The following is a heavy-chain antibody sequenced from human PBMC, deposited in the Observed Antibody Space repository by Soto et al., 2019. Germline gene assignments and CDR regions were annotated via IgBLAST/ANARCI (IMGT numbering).Heavy chain of an antibody. V-gene: IGHV3-30-3*01. CDR1: GFTFSSYA. D-gene: IGHD2-2*01. Sequence: QVQLVESGGGVVQPGRSLRLSCAASGFTFSSYAMHWVRQAPGKGLEWVAVISYDGSNKYYADSVKGRFTISRYNSKNTLYLQINSRRAEETAVYYCTRDSQSISTSCYGGNYYYDMHVWGQGTTVTVSS. CDR3: TRDSQSISTSCYGGNYYYDMHV. J-gene: IGHJ6*02. CDR2: ISYDGSNK.